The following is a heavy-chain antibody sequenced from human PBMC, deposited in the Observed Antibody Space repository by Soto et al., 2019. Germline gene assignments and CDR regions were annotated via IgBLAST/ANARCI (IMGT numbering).Heavy chain of an antibody. V-gene: IGHV3-30-3*01. CDR2: ISNDGNNK. CDR3: AREYQLLTYYFDY. Sequence: QVQVVESGGGVVQPGRSLRLSCAASGFTFSSYAMHWVRQAPGKGLEWVAVISNDGNNKYYEDSVKGRFTSSRDNSKNTLYLQMGSLRAEDTAVYYCAREYQLLTYYFDYWGQGTLVTVSS. CDR1: GFTFSSYA. J-gene: IGHJ4*02. D-gene: IGHD2-2*01.